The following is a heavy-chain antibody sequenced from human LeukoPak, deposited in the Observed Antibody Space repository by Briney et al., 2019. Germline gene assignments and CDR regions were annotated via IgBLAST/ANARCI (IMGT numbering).Heavy chain of an antibody. D-gene: IGHD4-17*01. CDR2: INPNSGGT. Sequence: GASVKVSCKASGYTFTGYYMHRVRQAPGQGLEWMGWINPNSGGTNYAQKFQGRVTMTRDTSISTAYMELSRLRSDDTAVYYCAVMSRGNLRNEIWTTVTTLSYYYMDVWGKGTTVTVSS. V-gene: IGHV1-2*02. CDR3: AVMSRGNLRNEIWTTVTTLSYYYMDV. J-gene: IGHJ6*03. CDR1: GYTFTGYY.